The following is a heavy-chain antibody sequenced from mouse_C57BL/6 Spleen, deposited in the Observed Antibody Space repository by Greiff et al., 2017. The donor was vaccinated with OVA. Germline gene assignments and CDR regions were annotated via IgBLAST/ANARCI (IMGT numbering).Heavy chain of an antibody. CDR1: GYTFTSYW. J-gene: IGHJ2*01. Sequence: QVQLQQPGAELVRPGTSVKLSCKASGYTFTSYWMHWVKQRPGQGLEWIGVIDPSDSYTNYNQKFKGKATLTVDTSASPAYMQLSSLTSEDSAVYYCARSGLRWDYWGQGTTLTVSS. CDR2: IDPSDSYT. V-gene: IGHV1-59*01. CDR3: ARSGLRWDY. D-gene: IGHD1-1*01.